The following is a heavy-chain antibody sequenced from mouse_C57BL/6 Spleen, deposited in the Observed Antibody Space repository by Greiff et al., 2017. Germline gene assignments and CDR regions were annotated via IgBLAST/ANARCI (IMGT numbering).Heavy chain of an antibody. CDR3: SRDSNLQYYASDY. CDR1: GFNIKNTY. V-gene: IGHV14-3*01. D-gene: IGHD2-5*01. CDR2: IDPANGNT. J-gene: IGHJ4*01. Sequence: VQLKQSVAELVRPGASVKLSCTASGFNIKNTYMHWVKQRPEQGLEWIGRIDPANGNTKYAPKFPGKATITADTSSNTAYLQLSSLTSEDTAIXYCSRDSNLQYYASDYWGQGTSVTVSS.